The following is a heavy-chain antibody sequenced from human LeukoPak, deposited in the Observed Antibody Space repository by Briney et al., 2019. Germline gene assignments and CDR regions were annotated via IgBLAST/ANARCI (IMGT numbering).Heavy chain of an antibody. V-gene: IGHV4-30-4*01. CDR1: GGSISSGDYY. CDR3: ARDHSYYFGSQTSTLDV. J-gene: IGHJ6*02. D-gene: IGHD3-10*01. Sequence: PSETLSLTCTVSGGSISSGDYYWSWIRQPPGKGLEWIGYIYYSGSTYYNPSLKSRLTMSLDTSKNQFSLKLRSVTAADTAIYYCARDHSYYFGSQTSTLDVWGQGTAVTVSS. CDR2: IYYSGST.